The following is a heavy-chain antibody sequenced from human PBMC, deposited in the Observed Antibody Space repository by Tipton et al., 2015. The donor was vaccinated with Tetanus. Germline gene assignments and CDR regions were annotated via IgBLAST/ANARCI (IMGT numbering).Heavy chain of an antibody. J-gene: IGHJ4*02. CDR1: GGSISSGGYY. Sequence: TLSLTCTVSGGSISSGGYYWSWIRQHPGKGLEWIGYIYYSGSTYYNPSLKSRLTISVDTSKNQFSLKLSSVTAADTAIYYCAREVPAAWHFDSGGQGTLVTVSS. CDR3: AREVPAAWHFDS. D-gene: IGHD2-2*01. V-gene: IGHV4-31*03. CDR2: IYYSGST.